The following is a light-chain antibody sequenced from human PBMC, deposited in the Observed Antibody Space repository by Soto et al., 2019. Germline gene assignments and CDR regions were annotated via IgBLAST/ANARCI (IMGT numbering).Light chain of an antibody. Sequence: QSVPTQPPSVPAAPRQKVTISCSGCSSNIGGNSVSWYQQLPGTAPKLLIYDDNKRPSGIPDRFSGSKSGTSATLGITGFQTGDEADYYCGSWDSSLSAYVFGTGTKVTVL. CDR1: SSNIGGNS. CDR3: GSWDSSLSAYV. J-gene: IGLJ1*01. CDR2: DDN. V-gene: IGLV1-51*01.